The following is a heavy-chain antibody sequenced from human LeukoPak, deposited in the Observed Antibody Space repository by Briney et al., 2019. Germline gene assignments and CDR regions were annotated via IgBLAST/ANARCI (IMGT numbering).Heavy chain of an antibody. CDR1: GGSISSGDYY. J-gene: IGHJ6*03. D-gene: IGHD2-2*01. V-gene: IGHV4-30-4*08. CDR3: ARGAFDCSSTSCYLYYYYMDV. Sequence: SETLSLTCTVSGGSISSGDYYWSWIRQPPGKGLEWIGYIYYSGSTYYNPSRKSRVTISVDTSKNQFSLKLSSVTAADTAVYYCARGAFDCSSTSCYLYYYYMDVWGKGTTVTVSS. CDR2: IYYSGST.